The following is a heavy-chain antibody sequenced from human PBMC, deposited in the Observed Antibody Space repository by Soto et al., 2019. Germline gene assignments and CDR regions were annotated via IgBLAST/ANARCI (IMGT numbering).Heavy chain of an antibody. CDR1: GGSISSGGYY. D-gene: IGHD6-13*01. J-gene: IGHJ4*02. CDR2: IYYSGST. Sequence: QVQLQESGPGLVKPSQTLSLTCTVSGGSISSGGYYWSWIRQHPGKGLEWIGYIYYSGSTYYNPSLKIRVTMSVDTSKNQFPLELSSVTAADSAVYCGARDTYSSSPAFDYWGQGTLVTVSS. V-gene: IGHV4-31*03. CDR3: ARDTYSSSPAFDY.